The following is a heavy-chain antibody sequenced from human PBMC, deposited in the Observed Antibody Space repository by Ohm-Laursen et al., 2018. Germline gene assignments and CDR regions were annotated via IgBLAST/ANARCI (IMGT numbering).Heavy chain of an antibody. J-gene: IGHJ3*02. Sequence: SETLSLTCTVSGGSISGYYWSWIRQPPGKGLEWIGYIYYSGGTNYNPSLKSRVTISVDTSKNQFSLKLSSVTAADTAVYYCARHGGGYYRPGAFDIWGQGTMVTVSS. V-gene: IGHV4-59*08. CDR2: IYYSGGT. CDR1: GGSISGYY. CDR3: ARHGGGYYRPGAFDI. D-gene: IGHD3-22*01.